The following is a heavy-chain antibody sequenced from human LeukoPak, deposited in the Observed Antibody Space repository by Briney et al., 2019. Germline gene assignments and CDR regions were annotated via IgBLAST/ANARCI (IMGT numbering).Heavy chain of an antibody. CDR3: ASTNYDYVWGIVNWFDP. D-gene: IGHD3-16*01. Sequence: SETLSLTCAVYGGSFSGYYWSWIRQPAGKGLEWIGRIYTSGSTNYNPSLKSRVTISVDTSKNQFSLKLSSVTAADTAVYYCASTNYDYVWGIVNWFDPWGQGTLVTVSS. V-gene: IGHV4-59*10. CDR1: GGSFSGYY. J-gene: IGHJ5*02. CDR2: IYTSGST.